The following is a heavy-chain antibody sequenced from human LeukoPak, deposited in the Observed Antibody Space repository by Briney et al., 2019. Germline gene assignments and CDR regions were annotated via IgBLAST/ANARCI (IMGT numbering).Heavy chain of an antibody. Sequence: KPSETLSLTCTVSGGSISSSSYYWGWIRQPPGKGLEWIGSIYYSGSTYYNPSLKSRVTISVDTSKNQFSLKLSSVTAADTAVYYCAREYSSSPNTDDAFDIWGQGTMVTVSS. J-gene: IGHJ3*02. CDR3: AREYSSSPNTDDAFDI. CDR2: IYYSGST. V-gene: IGHV4-39*02. D-gene: IGHD6-6*01. CDR1: GGSISSSSYY.